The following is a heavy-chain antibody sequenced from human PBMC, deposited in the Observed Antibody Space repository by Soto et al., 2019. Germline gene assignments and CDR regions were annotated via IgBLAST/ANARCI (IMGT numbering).Heavy chain of an antibody. D-gene: IGHD3-10*01. CDR3: ARNVCETGDFDY. V-gene: IGHV1-8*01. CDR2: MSPNSGNT. J-gene: IGHJ4*01. CDR1: GYSFTTYD. Sequence: QVQLVQSGAEVKKPGASVKVSCKASGYSFTTYDINWMRQAAGQGLEWLGWMSPNSGNTGYAQKFQGRVTLTRDTSTITAYMELSSLTYEDTAVYYCARNVCETGDFDYWGHGTLVTVSS.